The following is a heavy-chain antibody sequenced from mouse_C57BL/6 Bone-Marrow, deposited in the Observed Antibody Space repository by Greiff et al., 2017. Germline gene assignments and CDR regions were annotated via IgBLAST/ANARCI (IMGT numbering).Heavy chain of an antibody. D-gene: IGHD2-2*01. Sequence: QVQLQQSGPELVKPGASVKISCKASGYSFTSYYIHWVKQRPGQGLEWIGWIYPGSGNTKYNEKFKGKATLTADTSSSTAYLQLNSLTSEDSAVYYCARSVIYYGYTAWFAYWGQGTLVTVSA. J-gene: IGHJ3*01. CDR1: GYSFTSYY. CDR2: IYPGSGNT. V-gene: IGHV1-66*01. CDR3: ARSVIYYGYTAWFAY.